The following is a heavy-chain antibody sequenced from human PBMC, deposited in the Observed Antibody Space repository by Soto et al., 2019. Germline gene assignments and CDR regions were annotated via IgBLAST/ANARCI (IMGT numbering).Heavy chain of an antibody. J-gene: IGHJ4*02. Sequence: GGSLKISCAASGFTFSGSAMHWVRQASGKGLEWVGRIRSKANSYATAYAASVKGRFTISRDDSKNTAYLQMNSLKTEDTAVYYCTRHDWGGSDYWGQGTLVTVSS. D-gene: IGHD3-9*01. CDR3: TRHDWGGSDY. CDR1: GFTFSGSA. V-gene: IGHV3-73*01. CDR2: IRSKANSYAT.